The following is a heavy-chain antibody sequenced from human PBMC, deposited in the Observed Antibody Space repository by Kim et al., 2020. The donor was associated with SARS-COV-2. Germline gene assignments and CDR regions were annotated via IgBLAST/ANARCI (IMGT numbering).Heavy chain of an antibody. V-gene: IGHV3-53*01. CDR3: ARDLRKYSSGWYSWFDP. D-gene: IGHD6-19*01. Sequence: GGSLRLSCAASGFTVSSNYMSWVRQAPGKGLEWVSVIYSGGSTYYADSVKGRFTISRDNSKNTLYLQMNSLRAEDTAVYYCARDLRKYSSGWYSWFDPWGQGTLVTVSS. J-gene: IGHJ5*02. CDR1: GFTVSSNY. CDR2: IYSGGST.